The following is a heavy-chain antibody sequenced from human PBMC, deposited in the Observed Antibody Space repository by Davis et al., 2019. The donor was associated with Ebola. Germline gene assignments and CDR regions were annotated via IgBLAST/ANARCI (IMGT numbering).Heavy chain of an antibody. J-gene: IGHJ1*01. CDR3: ARVSATGRISSSGEYFQH. CDR1: GFTFSDSW. V-gene: IGHV3-7*01. D-gene: IGHD6-13*01. CDR2: INPDGSGR. Sequence: GESLKISCAASGFTFSDSWMSWIRQAPGTGPEWVAAINPDGSGRSYVASGRGRFTISRDNARNSLYLQMNTLRAEDTAVYYCARVSATGRISSSGEYFQHWGQGTLVTVSS.